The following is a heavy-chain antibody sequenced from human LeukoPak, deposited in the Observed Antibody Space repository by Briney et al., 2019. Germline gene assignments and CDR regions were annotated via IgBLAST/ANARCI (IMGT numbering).Heavy chain of an antibody. V-gene: IGHV1-69*04. CDR1: GGTFSSYA. CDR2: IIPIFGIA. Sequence: GASVKVSCKASGGTFSSYAISWVRQAPGQGLEWMGRIIPIFGIANYAQKFQGRVSITADKSTSTAYMELSSLRPEDTAVYYCAKETTYYYDSSGFLGFQHWGQGTLVTVSS. CDR3: AKETTYYYDSSGFLGFQH. D-gene: IGHD3-22*01. J-gene: IGHJ1*01.